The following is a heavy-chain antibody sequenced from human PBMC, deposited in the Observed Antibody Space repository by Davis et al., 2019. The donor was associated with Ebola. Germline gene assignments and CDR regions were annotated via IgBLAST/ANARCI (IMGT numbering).Heavy chain of an antibody. CDR1: GFSFTTSW. CDR2: IYPGDSDT. D-gene: IGHD4-11*01. CDR3: ARRTSNWAADGYYYYYGIDV. J-gene: IGHJ6*02. V-gene: IGHV5-51*01. Sequence: GESLKISCKGSGFSFTTSWIAWVRQMPGKGLEWMGIIYPGDSDTRYSPSFQGQVTISADKSISTAYLQWSSLKASDTAMYYCARRTSNWAADGYYYYYGIDVWGQGTTVTVSS.